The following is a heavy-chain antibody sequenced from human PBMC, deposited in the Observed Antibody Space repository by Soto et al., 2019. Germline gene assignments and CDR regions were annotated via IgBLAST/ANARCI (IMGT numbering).Heavy chain of an antibody. CDR3: ARARGARYFDY. D-gene: IGHD2-15*01. Sequence: QVQLQESGPGLVKPSQTLSLTCTVSGGSISSGDYYWSWIRQPPGKGLEWIGYLYYSGSTYYKPSLKSRVTIPVETSKNQCALKLSTVTAADTAVYYCARARGARYFDYWGQGTLVTVSS. J-gene: IGHJ4*02. V-gene: IGHV4-30-4*01. CDR2: LYYSGST. CDR1: GGSISSGDYY.